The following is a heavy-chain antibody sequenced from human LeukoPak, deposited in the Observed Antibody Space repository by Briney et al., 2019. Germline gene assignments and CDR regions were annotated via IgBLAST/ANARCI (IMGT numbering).Heavy chain of an antibody. V-gene: IGHV3-21*01. D-gene: IGHD3-16*02. J-gene: IGHJ4*02. CDR3: ARESGYVDYDYVWGSYLYYFDY. Sequence: AGGSLRLSCAASGFTFSSYAMTWVRQAPGKGLEWVSSFTSMSRTIYYADSVKGRFTISRDNAKNSLYLQMNSLRAEDTDVYYCARESGYVDYDYVWGSYLYYFDYWGQGTLVTVSS. CDR1: GFTFSSYA. CDR2: FTSMSRTI.